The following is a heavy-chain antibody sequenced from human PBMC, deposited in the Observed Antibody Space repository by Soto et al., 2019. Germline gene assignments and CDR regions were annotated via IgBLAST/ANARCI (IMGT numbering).Heavy chain of an antibody. CDR1: GFTFSKYA. CDR2: TNNVGVGK. V-gene: IGHV3-23*01. J-gene: IGHJ4*02. CDR3: AKVPAAGYCSSTSCYNFDY. Sequence: HPGGSLRLSCAATGFTFSKYAMTWVRQAPGKGLEWVSATNNVGVGKFYADSVKGRFTISRDNSKNTLYLQMNSLRAEDTAVYYCAKVPAAGYCSSTSCYNFDYWGQGTLVTVSS. D-gene: IGHD2-2*02.